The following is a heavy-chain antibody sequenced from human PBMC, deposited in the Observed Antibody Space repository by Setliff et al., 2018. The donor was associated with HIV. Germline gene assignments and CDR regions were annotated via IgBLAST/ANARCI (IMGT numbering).Heavy chain of an antibody. D-gene: IGHD6-13*01. CDR1: GGSISSYY. V-gene: IGHV4-59*01. CDR3: ARATFSSSWYPFDGFDV. Sequence: ETLSLTCTVSGGSISSYYWSWIRQSPGKELEWIGYIYYSGSTNYNPSLKSRVTLLVDTSKKQLSLKLTSVTAADTAVYYCARATFSSSWYPFDGFDVWGQGTMVTVSS. J-gene: IGHJ3*01. CDR2: IYYSGST.